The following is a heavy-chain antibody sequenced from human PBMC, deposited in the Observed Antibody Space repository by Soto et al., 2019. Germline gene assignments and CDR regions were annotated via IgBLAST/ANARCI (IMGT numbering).Heavy chain of an antibody. CDR3: ARLTCSNTRCLKLNGFDI. Sequence: SETLSLTCAVSGGSISRGAYFWSCIRLPPGKGLEWIGYISHSGSTYYNPSLKSRVTISGDRSKNQFSLRLTSVTAADTAVYYCARLTCSNTRCLKLNGFDIWGQGTMVT. CDR2: ISHSGST. V-gene: IGHV4-30-2*02. J-gene: IGHJ3*02. CDR1: GGSISRGAYF. D-gene: IGHD3-3*01.